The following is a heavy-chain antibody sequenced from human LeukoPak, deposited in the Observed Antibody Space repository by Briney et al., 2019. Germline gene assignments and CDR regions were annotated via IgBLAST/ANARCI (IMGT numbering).Heavy chain of an antibody. V-gene: IGHV4-59*01. J-gene: IGHJ3*02. CDR3: ARFNTVFDAFDI. CDR1: GGSISSYY. Sequence: PSETLSLTCTVSGGSISSYYWSWIRQPPGKGLEWIGYIYYSGSTNYNPSLKSRVTISVDTSKNQFSLKLSSVTAADTAVYYCARFNTVFDAFDIWGQGTMVTVSS. CDR2: IYYSGST. D-gene: IGHD4-17*01.